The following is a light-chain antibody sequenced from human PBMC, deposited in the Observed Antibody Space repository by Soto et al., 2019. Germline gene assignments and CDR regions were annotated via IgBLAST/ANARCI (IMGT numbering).Light chain of an antibody. Sequence: EIVMTQSPATLSVSPGERATLSCRASQSVTSNLAWYQQKPGQAPRLLMYGVSTRATGIPARFGGSGSATEFTLTISSLQSEDFAVYYCQQYNQWPLTFGGGTKVEIK. V-gene: IGKV3-15*01. CDR3: QQYNQWPLT. J-gene: IGKJ4*01. CDR2: GVS. CDR1: QSVTSN.